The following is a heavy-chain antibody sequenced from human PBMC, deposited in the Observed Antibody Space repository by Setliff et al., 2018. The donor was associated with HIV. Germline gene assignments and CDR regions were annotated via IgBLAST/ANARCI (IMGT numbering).Heavy chain of an antibody. D-gene: IGHD1-1*01. V-gene: IGHV4-59*01. CDR3: ASAGSGTRAPPRY. Sequence: SETLSLTCTVSGGSISSYYWSWIRQPPGEGLEWIGYIFYSGSTNYNPSLKSRVTISLDTSKNQFSLKLTSVTAADTAVYYCASAGSGTRAPPRYWGQGTLVSVSS. J-gene: IGHJ4*02. CDR1: GGSISSYY. CDR2: IFYSGST.